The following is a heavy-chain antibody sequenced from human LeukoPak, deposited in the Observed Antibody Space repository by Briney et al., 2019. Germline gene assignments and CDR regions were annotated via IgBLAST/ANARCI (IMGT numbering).Heavy chain of an antibody. CDR2: ISGSGDST. D-gene: IGHD3-3*01. CDR1: GFTFSSYA. V-gene: IGHV3-23*01. Sequence: GGSLRLSCAASGFTFSSYAMSWVRQAPGKGLEWVSAISGSGDSTYYADSVKGRFTISRDNSKNTLYLQMNSLRAEDTAVYYCAKGQYYDFWSGFIDYWGQGTLVTVSS. J-gene: IGHJ4*02. CDR3: AKGQYYDFWSGFIDY.